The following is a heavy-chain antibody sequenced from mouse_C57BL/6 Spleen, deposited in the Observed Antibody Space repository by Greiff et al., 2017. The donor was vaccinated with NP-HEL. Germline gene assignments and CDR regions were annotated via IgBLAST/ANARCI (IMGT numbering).Heavy chain of an antibody. CDR3: ARSTMVTTETWYFDV. CDR2: ILPSIGRT. D-gene: IGHD2-2*01. CDR1: DSEFFPNAY. J-gene: IGHJ1*03. V-gene: IGHV15-2*01. Sequence: QVQLQQSGSELRSPGSSVKLSCKASDSEFFPNAYMSWVRKQPGHVYEWIGGILPSIGRTINREKFEDKATLDADTLSNTAYLELNSLTSEDSAIYYCARSTMVTTETWYFDVWGTGTTVTVSS.